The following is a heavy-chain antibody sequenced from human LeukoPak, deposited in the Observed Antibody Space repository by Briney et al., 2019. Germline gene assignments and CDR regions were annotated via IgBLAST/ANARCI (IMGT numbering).Heavy chain of an antibody. J-gene: IGHJ4*02. V-gene: IGHV1-18*01. CDR2: ISAYNGNT. CDR1: GGTFSSYA. Sequence: GASVKVSCKASGGTFSSYAISWVRQAPGQGLEWMGWISAYNGNTNYAQKLQGRVTMTTDTSTSTAYMDLRSLRSDDTAVYYCARDKRYYGSGSYVDSWGQGTLVTVSS. D-gene: IGHD3-10*01. CDR3: ARDKRYYGSGSYVDS.